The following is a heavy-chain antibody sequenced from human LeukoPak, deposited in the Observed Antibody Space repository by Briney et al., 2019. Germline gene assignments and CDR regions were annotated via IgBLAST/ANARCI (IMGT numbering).Heavy chain of an antibody. D-gene: IGHD2-15*01. CDR3: ASDRPTGASRLFVVQ. V-gene: IGHV3-21*01. CDR1: GFTFSSYS. J-gene: IGHJ4*02. Sequence: GGSLRLSCSASGFTFSSYSMTWVRQAPGKGLEGVSSMSSGRRYIYYADSVKGRFTISRANANNSLYLLMNSLRAEHTAVYYFASDRPTGASRLFVVQWGEGTLVTLSS. CDR2: MSSGRRYI.